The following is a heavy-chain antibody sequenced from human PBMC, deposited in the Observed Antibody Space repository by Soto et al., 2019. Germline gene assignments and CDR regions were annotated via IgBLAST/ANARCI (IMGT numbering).Heavy chain of an antibody. V-gene: IGHV3-23*01. CDR2: ISGGGDAT. Sequence: GGSLRLSCAASGFTFSNHAMSWVRQAPGKGLEWVSSISGGGDATYYAESTKGRFSISRDNSNNTLYMQMNNLRADDTAFYYWAKAPWGRHIRIVPSGYYFDSWGQGALVTVYS. CDR3: AKAPWGRHIRIVPSGYYFDS. D-gene: IGHD3-16*01. J-gene: IGHJ4*02. CDR1: GFTFSNHA.